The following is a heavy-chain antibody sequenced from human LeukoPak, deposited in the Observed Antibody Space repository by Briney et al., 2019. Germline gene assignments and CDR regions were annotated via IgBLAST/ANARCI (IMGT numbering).Heavy chain of an antibody. V-gene: IGHV4-39*01. CDR2: IYYSRTT. D-gene: IGHD3-3*01. J-gene: IGHJ4*02. CDR3: ARGLRFWNYFDY. Sequence: SETLSLTCTVSGGSISSGSHHWGWFRQSPGKGLEWIGSIYYSRTTYYNPSLKSRVTISVDTSKNQFSLKLNSVTAADTAVYYCARGLRFWNYFDYWGQGTLVTVSS. CDR1: GGSISSGSHH.